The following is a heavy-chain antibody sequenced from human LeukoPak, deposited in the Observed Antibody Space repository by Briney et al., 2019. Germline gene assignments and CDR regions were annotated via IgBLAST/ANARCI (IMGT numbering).Heavy chain of an antibody. D-gene: IGHD6-13*01. CDR2: IIPIFGTA. J-gene: IGHJ4*02. CDR1: GGTFSSYA. CDR3: ARGYSSSWPFPVDY. V-gene: IGHV1-69*05. Sequence: GAAVKVSCKASGGTFSSYAISWVRQAPGQGLDGMGGIIPIFGTANYAQKFQGRVTITTDESTSTAYMELSSLRSEDTAVYYCARGYSSSWPFPVDYWGQGTLVTVSS.